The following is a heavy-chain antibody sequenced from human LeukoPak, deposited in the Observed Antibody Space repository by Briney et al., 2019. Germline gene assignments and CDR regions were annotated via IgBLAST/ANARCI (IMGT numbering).Heavy chain of an antibody. CDR2: IYHSGST. Sequence: SETPSLTCTVSGYSISSGYYWGWIRQPPGKGLEWIGSIYHSGSTYYNPSLKSRVTISVDTSKNQFSLKLSSVTAADTAVYYCARGPPLRGDFDYWGQGTLVTVSS. CDR1: GYSISSGYY. CDR3: ARGPPLRGDFDY. J-gene: IGHJ4*02. V-gene: IGHV4-38-2*02.